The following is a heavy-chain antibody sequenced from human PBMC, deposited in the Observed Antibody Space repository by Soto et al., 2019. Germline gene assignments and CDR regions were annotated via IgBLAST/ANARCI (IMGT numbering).Heavy chain of an antibody. CDR3: ARREYSSSSQWFDP. CDR2: IYPGDSDT. D-gene: IGHD6-6*01. Sequence: PGESLKISCKCSGYSFTSYWIGWVRQMPGKGLEWMGIIYPGDSDTRYSPSFQGQVTTSADKSISTAYLQWSSLKASDTAMYYCARREYSSSSQWFDPWGQGTLVTVSS. CDR1: GYSFTSYW. V-gene: IGHV5-51*01. J-gene: IGHJ5*02.